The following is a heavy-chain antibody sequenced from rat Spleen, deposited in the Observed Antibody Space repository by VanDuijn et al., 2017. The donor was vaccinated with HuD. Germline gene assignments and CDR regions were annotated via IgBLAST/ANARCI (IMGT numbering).Heavy chain of an antibody. V-gene: IGHV3-3*01. CDR2: INSAGST. J-gene: IGHJ2*01. CDR3: ARTSWDDFDY. D-gene: IGHD1-12*01. Sequence: VQLQESGPGLVKPSQSLSLTCSVSGYSITSAYRWNWIRKFPGNKLEWMGYINSAGSTNYNPSLKSRISFTRDASKNQFFLQLNSVTTEDTATYYCARTSWDDFDYWGQGVMVTVSS. CDR1: GYSITSAYR.